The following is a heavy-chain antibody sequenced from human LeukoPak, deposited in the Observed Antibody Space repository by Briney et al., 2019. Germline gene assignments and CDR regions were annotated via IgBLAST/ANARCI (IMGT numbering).Heavy chain of an antibody. V-gene: IGHV7-4-1*02. D-gene: IGHD3-10*01. CDR1: GYTFTSYA. Sequence: GGSLRLSCAASGYTFTSYAMNWVRQAPGQGLEWMGWINTNTGNPTYAQGFTGRFVFSLDTSVSTAYLQISSLKAEDTAVYYCARAYYYAGFDIWGQGTMVTVSS. CDR2: INTNTGNP. CDR3: ARAYYYAGFDI. J-gene: IGHJ3*02.